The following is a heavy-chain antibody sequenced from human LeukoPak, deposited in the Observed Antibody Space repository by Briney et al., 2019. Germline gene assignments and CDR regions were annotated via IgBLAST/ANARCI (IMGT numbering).Heavy chain of an antibody. Sequence: PGRSLRLSCAASGFTFSSYGMHWVRQAPGKGLEWVEVISYDGSNKHYADSVKGRFTISRDNSKNTLYLQMNSLRAEDTAVYYCAKDPSSGWDYWGQGTLVTVSS. V-gene: IGHV3-30*18. CDR3: AKDPSSGWDY. D-gene: IGHD6-19*01. J-gene: IGHJ4*02. CDR2: ISYDGSNK. CDR1: GFTFSSYG.